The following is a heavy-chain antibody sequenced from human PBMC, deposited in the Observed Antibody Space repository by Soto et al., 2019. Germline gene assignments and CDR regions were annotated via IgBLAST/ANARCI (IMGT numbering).Heavy chain of an antibody. CDR1: GFTFSSFE. V-gene: IGHV3-48*03. D-gene: IGHD6-13*01. CDR3: VRFGGAAAGRGDY. J-gene: IGHJ4*02. Sequence: PGGSLTPSCAASGFTFSSFERNWVRQAPGRGLGGGSGISESGRTINYKASLKGRVTISRDNAKKSLYLQMNSVRVADTGVYYCVRFGGAAAGRGDYWGQGTLVTVSS. CDR2: ISESGRTI.